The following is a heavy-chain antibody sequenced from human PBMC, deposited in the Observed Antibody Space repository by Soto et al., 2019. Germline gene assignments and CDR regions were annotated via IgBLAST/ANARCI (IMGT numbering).Heavy chain of an antibody. D-gene: IGHD3-10*01. V-gene: IGHV4-39*07. J-gene: IGHJ6*03. Sequence: TXXTLSLPFTVSGGSISSSSYYWGLIRQPPGKGREWIGSIYYSGSTYYNPSLKSRVTISVDTSKNQFSLKLSSVTAADTAVYYCARGAFGEVPEYYMDVWGKGTTVTVSS. CDR1: GGSISSSSYY. CDR3: ARGAFGEVPEYYMDV. CDR2: IYYSGST.